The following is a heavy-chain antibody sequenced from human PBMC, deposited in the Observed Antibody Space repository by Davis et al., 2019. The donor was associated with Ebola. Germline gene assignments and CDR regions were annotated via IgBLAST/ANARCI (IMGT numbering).Heavy chain of an antibody. Sequence: MPSETLSLTCTVSGGSISSSSYYWSWIRQPPGKGLEWIGYVYYSGDTNQNPSLESRVTISVDTSKSHFSLNLTSVTAADTAVYYCARLGATSGVYFDYWGPGILVTVSS. V-gene: IGHV4-61*03. J-gene: IGHJ4*02. D-gene: IGHD1-26*01. CDR2: VYYSGDT. CDR1: GGSISSSSYY. CDR3: ARLGATSGVYFDY.